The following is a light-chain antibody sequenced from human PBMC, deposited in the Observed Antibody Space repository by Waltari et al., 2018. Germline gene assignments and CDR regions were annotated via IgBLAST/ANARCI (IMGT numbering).Light chain of an antibody. Sequence: QPVLTQPPSSSASPGESARLTCTLPRDINVGDFTISWYQPKPGSPPRFLLYSKSDSEKAQGSGVPSRFSGSKDASANAGILLISGLQSEDEADYYCMFWPSNVWVFGGGTKLTVL. CDR1: RDINVGDFT. V-gene: IGLV5-37*01. CDR3: MFWPSNVWV. J-gene: IGLJ3*02. CDR2: SKSDSEK.